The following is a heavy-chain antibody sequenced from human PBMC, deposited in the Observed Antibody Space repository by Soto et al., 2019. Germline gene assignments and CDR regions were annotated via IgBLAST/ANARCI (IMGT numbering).Heavy chain of an antibody. CDR2: ISGSGGST. CDR3: AKEPYSSSLRPIDY. D-gene: IGHD6-6*01. Sequence: GGSLRLSCAASGFTFSSYAMSWVRQAPGKGLEWVSAISGSGGSTYYADSVKGRFTISRDNSKNTLYLQMNSLGAEDTAVYYCAKEPYSSSLRPIDYWGQGTLVTVSS. CDR1: GFTFSSYA. J-gene: IGHJ4*02. V-gene: IGHV3-23*01.